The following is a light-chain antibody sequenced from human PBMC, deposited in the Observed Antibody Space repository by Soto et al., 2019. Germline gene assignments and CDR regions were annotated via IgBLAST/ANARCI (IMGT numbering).Light chain of an antibody. CDR3: ISYTSSSTLV. J-gene: IGLJ2*01. CDR2: GVN. V-gene: IGLV2-14*03. CDR1: SSDVGGYNY. Sequence: QSALTQPASVSGSPGQSITISCTGTSSDVGGYNYVSWYQHQSGKAPKLMFYGVNNRPSGVSNRFSASKSGNTASLTISGLQAEDEADYYCISYTSSSTLVFGGGTKLTVL.